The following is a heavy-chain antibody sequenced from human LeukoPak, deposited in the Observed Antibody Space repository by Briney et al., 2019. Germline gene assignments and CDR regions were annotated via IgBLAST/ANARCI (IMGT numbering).Heavy chain of an antibody. D-gene: IGHD7-27*01. J-gene: IGHJ6*03. CDR3: ARGAIITGDLYYYYYMDV. V-gene: IGHV1-18*01. CDR2: ISAYNGNT. CDR1: GYTFTSYG. Sequence: GASVKVSCKASGYTFTSYGISWVRQAPGQGLEWMGWISAYNGNTNYAQKLQGRVTMTTDTSTSTAYMELRSLRSDDTAVYYCARGAIITGDLYYYYYMDVWGKGTTVTVPS.